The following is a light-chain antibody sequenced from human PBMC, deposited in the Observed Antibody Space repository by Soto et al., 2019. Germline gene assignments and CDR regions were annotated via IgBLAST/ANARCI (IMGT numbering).Light chain of an antibody. CDR3: ISYTGSSTSYV. Sequence: QSALTQPASVSSSPGQSITMSCIGTSSDVGAYNYVAWYQQFPGKTPKLIIYGVSSRPSGVSSRFSGSKSGNTAPLTISGLQAEDEADYYCISYTGSSTSYVFGTGTKVTVL. CDR2: GVS. J-gene: IGLJ1*01. V-gene: IGLV2-14*01. CDR1: SSDVGAYNY.